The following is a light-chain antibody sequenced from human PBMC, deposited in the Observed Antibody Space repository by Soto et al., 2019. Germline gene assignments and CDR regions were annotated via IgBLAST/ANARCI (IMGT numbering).Light chain of an antibody. CDR1: SSDIGAGSE. CDR3: QSYDNSLSAYV. V-gene: IGLV1-40*01. CDR2: GST. Sequence: QSVLTQPPSLSGAPGQRVTISCTGSSSDIGAGSEVHWYQQLPGTAPTLLIFGSTNRPSGVPDRFSGSKSATSASLAITGLQAEDEADYYCQSYDNSLSAYVFGTGTKLTVL. J-gene: IGLJ1*01.